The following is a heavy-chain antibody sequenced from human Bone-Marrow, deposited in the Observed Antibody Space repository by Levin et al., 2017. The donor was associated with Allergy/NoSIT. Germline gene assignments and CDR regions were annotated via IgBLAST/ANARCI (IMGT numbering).Heavy chain of an antibody. V-gene: IGHV4-59*01. CDR3: AGTRLAADGEYWFFDL. CDR2: IYYSGST. J-gene: IGHJ2*01. CDR1: GGSISSYY. D-gene: IGHD6-13*01. Sequence: SETLSLTCSVSGGSISSYYWSWIRQPPGRGLEWIGYIYYSGSTSYNPSLKSRGTISLDPSKNQFFLKLSSVTAADTAVYYCAGTRLAADGEYWFFDLWGRGTLVTVSS.